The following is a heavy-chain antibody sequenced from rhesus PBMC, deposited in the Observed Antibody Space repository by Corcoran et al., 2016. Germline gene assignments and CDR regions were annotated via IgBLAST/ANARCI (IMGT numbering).Heavy chain of an antibody. V-gene: IGHV4-169*01. CDR2: SDGTGSHT. CDR3: AKQFPYGSNWRRFHV. D-gene: IGHD3-3*01. Sequence: QLQVQESGPGLVKPSETLSVTRAVSGGSIRSSYWRWILQAPGKGLEWIGSSDGTGSHTNTSPSLKSRVTLSVGTSENQFSLKLNSVTAADTAVYYCAKQFPYGSNWRRFHVWGPGVLVTVS. J-gene: IGHJ5-1*01. CDR1: GGSIRSSY.